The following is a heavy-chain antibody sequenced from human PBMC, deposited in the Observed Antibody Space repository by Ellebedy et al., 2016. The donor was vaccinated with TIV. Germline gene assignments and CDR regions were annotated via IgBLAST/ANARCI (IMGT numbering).Heavy chain of an antibody. CDR3: AKDNLPPDFHFLIGPEWGYFYGLDV. CDR1: GFTLRSYG. CDR2: ISGGGGTS. V-gene: IGHV3-23*01. J-gene: IGHJ6*02. D-gene: IGHD3-3*02. Sequence: GESLKISCAASGFTLRSYGMNWVRQAPGKGLEWVSAISGGGGTSDYADSVKGRFTISRDNSKNILLLQMNSLRAEDTSVYYCAKDNLPPDFHFLIGPEWGYFYGLDVWGQGTTVTVSS.